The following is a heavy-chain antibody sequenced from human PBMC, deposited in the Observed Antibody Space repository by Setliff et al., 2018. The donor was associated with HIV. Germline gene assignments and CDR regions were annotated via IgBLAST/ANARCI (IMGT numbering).Heavy chain of an antibody. CDR2: IFHSGDT. Sequence: SETLTLTCSVSGVSVGSGDYYWHWIRQHPEKALEWIGYIFHSGDTYYNPSLKSRISMSVDTSKNQFSLELTSLTAADTAVYYCSTRPRIAARPFDYWGQGMLVTVS. J-gene: IGHJ4*02. CDR3: STRPRIAARPFDY. D-gene: IGHD6-6*01. CDR1: GVSVGSGDYY. V-gene: IGHV4-31*03.